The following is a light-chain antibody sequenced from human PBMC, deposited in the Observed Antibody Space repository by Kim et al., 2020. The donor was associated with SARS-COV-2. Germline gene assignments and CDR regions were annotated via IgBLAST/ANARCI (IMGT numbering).Light chain of an antibody. J-gene: IGLJ2*01. V-gene: IGLV3-1*01. CDR1: KLGDKY. CDR3: QAWDSSTAR. Sequence: SYELTQPPSVSVSPGQTASITCSGDKLGDKYACWYQQKPGQSPVLVIYQDSKRPSGIPEGFSGSNSGNTATLTISGTQAMDEADYYCQAWDSSTARFGGGTKLTVL. CDR2: QDS.